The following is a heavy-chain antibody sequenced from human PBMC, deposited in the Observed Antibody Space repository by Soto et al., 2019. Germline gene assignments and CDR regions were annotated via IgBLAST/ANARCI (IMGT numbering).Heavy chain of an antibody. V-gene: IGHV4-31*03. CDR2: IYYSGST. D-gene: IGHD2-15*01. CDR1: GGSISSGGYY. J-gene: IGHJ6*03. CDR3: ARIYCSGGSCPPKPYYYYYYYMDV. Sequence: QVQLQESGPGLVKPSQTLSLTCTVSGGSISSGGYYWSWIRQHPGKGLEWIGYIYYSGSTYYNPSLTSRVTISVDTSKNQFSQKLSSVTAADTAVYYCARIYCSGGSCPPKPYYYYYYYMDVWGKGTTVTVSS.